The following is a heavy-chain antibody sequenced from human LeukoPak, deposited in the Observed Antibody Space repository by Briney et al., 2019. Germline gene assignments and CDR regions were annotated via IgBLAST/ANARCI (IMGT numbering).Heavy chain of an antibody. Sequence: PGGSLRLSCAASGFTVSSNYMSWVRQAPGKGLEWVSVIYSGGSTYYADSVKGRFTISRDNSKNTLYLQMNSLRAEDTAVYYCARDLKRRGGSYFKNGMDVWGQGTTVTVSS. CDR1: GFTVSSNY. D-gene: IGHD1-26*01. J-gene: IGHJ6*02. V-gene: IGHV3-66*01. CDR2: IYSGGST. CDR3: ARDLKRRGGSYFKNGMDV.